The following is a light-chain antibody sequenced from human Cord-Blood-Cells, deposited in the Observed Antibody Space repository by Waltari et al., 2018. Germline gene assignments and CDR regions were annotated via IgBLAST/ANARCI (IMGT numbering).Light chain of an antibody. J-gene: IGLJ1*01. CDR3: SSYTSSSYV. Sequence: QSALTQPASVSGSPGQSITISCTGTSSDVGGYNYVSWYQQNPGKAPKLMIYEFSNRPSGVSNRFSCSKSGNTATLTISGLQAEDEADYYFSSYTSSSYVFGTGTKVTV. V-gene: IGLV2-14*01. CDR1: SSDVGGYNY. CDR2: EFS.